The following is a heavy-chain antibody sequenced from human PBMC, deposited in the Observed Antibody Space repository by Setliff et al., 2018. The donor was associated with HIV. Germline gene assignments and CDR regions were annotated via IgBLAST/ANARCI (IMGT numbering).Heavy chain of an antibody. V-gene: IGHV3-30*01. J-gene: IGHJ3*01. D-gene: IGHD3-22*01. CDR3: AKSLSSGFALDALDF. Sequence: GGSLRLSCVASGFTFSTFAMHWVRQAPGKGLEWVSVVSYDGSRTHYADSVKGRFTISRDNAKNSLYLQLHSLRAEDAAVYYCAKSLSSGFALDALDFRGQGTKVTVSS. CDR1: GFTFSTFA. CDR2: VSYDGSRT.